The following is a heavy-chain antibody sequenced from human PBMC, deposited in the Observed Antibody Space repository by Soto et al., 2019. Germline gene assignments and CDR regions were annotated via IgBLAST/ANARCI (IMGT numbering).Heavy chain of an antibody. CDR3: ARDVDSADIPASNNWLDP. CDR1: GFSLSNYG. V-gene: IGHV3-33*01. J-gene: IGHJ5*02. Sequence: GSLRLSCAATGFSLSNYGMHWVRQAPGKGLEWVAVISYDGSNQHYADSVQGRFTISRDNSKNTLYLQMNSLRAEDTAVYYCARDVDSADIPASNNWLDPWGQGALVTVSS. CDR2: ISYDGSNQ. D-gene: IGHD2-2*01.